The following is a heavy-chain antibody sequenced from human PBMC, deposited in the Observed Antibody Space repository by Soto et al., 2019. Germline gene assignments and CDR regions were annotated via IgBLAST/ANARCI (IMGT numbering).Heavy chain of an antibody. J-gene: IGHJ6*02. CDR1: GYTFTGYY. CDR3: ARAGGYGGYDLYYSYGMDV. V-gene: IGHV1-2*04. CDR2: INPNSGGT. Sequence: ASVKVSCKVSGYTFTGYYMHWVRQAPGQGLEWMGWINPNSGGTNYAQKIQGWVTMTRDTSISTAYMELSRLRSDDTAVFSCARAGGYGGYDLYYSYGMDVWGQGTRVTVSS. D-gene: IGHD5-12*01.